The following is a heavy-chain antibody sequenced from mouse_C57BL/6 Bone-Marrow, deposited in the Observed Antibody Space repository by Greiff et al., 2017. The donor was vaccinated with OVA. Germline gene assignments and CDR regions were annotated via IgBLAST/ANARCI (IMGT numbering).Heavy chain of an antibody. CDR1: GFTFSSYA. D-gene: IGHD1-1*01. CDR2: ISAGGSYT. Sequence: EVKLMESGGGLVKPGGSLKLSCAASGFTFSSYAMSWVCQTPEKRLEWVATISAGGSYTYYPDNVKGRFTFSRDNAKNTLYLQMSHLKSEDTAMYYCAREDLYYSSRFYYAMDYWGQGTSVTVSS. CDR3: AREDLYYSSRFYYAMDY. V-gene: IGHV5-4*01. J-gene: IGHJ4*01.